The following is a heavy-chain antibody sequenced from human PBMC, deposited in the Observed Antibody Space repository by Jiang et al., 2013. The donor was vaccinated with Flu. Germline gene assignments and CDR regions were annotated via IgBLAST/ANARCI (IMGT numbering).Heavy chain of an antibody. CDR2: ITSSSSYT. V-gene: IGHV3-11*03. CDR3: ARVAVAGTCVDI. CDR1: GFTFSDYY. J-gene: IGHJ3*02. Sequence: PGGSLRLSCAASGFTFSDYYMSWIRQAPGKGLEWVSYITSSSSYTEYADSVKGRFTISRDNAKNSLYLQMNSLRAEDTAVYYCARVAVAGTCVDIWGQGTMVTVSS. D-gene: IGHD6-19*01.